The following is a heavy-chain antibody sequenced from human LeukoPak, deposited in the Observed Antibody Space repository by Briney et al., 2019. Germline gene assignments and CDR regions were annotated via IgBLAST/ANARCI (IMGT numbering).Heavy chain of an antibody. CDR1: GFTFSSYG. CDR3: AKGGSSWYYYYYMDV. CDR2: ISGSGGST. D-gene: IGHD6-13*01. V-gene: IGHV3-23*01. Sequence: GGSLRLSCAASGFTFSSYGMSWVRQAPGKGLEWVSAISGSGGSTHYADSVKGRFTISRDDSKNTLYLQMNSLRAEDTAVYYCAKGGSSWYYYYYMDVWGKGTTVTISS. J-gene: IGHJ6*03.